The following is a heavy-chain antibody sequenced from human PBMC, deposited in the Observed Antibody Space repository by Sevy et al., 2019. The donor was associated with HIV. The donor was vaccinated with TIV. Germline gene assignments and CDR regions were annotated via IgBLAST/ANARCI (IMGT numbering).Heavy chain of an antibody. D-gene: IGHD6-13*01. J-gene: IGHJ4*02. V-gene: IGHV3-30*02. CDR2: IQYDGNDK. Sequence: GGSLRLSCAASRFIFNDYGMHWVRQAPGKGLEWVAFIQYDGNDKYYADSMRGRFTISRDNSKNMLFLQMNSLRREDTAMYYCAKNTAAAGAGGFDYWGQGTLVTDSS. CDR3: AKNTAAAGAGGFDY. CDR1: RFIFNDYG.